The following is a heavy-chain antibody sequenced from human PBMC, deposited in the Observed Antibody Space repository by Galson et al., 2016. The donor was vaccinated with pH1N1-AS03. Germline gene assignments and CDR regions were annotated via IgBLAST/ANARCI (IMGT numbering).Heavy chain of an antibody. D-gene: IGHD5-24*01. CDR3: ARVDSSTYSDGWVPFDY. J-gene: IGHJ4*02. CDR1: GLSVAQHY. CDR2: TYNGGDA. Sequence: SLRLSCAVSGLSVAQHYMSWVRQAPVMGLECVSSTYNGGDAFYTDYVRCRFTISRDDSKNTLYLQINSLRAADTAMYYCARVDSSTYSDGWVPFDYWGQGTLVTVSS. V-gene: IGHV3-53*01.